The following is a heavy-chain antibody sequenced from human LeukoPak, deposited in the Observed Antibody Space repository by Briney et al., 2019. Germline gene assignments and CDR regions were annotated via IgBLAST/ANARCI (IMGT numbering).Heavy chain of an antibody. CDR3: ARGGYCSSTSCGGLDAFDI. CDR1: GGSISSYY. V-gene: IGHV4-59*01. CDR2: IYYSGST. D-gene: IGHD2-2*03. Sequence: PSETLSLTCAVSGGSISSYYWSWIRQPPGKGLEWIGYIYYSGSTSYNPSLKSRVTISVDTSKNQFSLKLTSVTAADTAVYYCARGGYCSSTSCGGLDAFDIWGQGTMVTVSS. J-gene: IGHJ3*02.